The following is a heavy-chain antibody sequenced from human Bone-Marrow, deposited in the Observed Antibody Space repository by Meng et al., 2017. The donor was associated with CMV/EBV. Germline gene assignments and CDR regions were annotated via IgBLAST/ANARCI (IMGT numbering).Heavy chain of an antibody. V-gene: IGHV3-9*01. CDR1: GFTFSSYG. Sequence: GGSLRLSCAASGFTFSSYGMHWVRQVPGKGLEWVSGITWSGGSIAYADSVKGRFTISRDNAKNSLYLQMNGLRAEDTALYYCAGSRSGELSLRYWGQGTLVTVSS. D-gene: IGHD3-16*02. CDR2: ITWSGGSI. J-gene: IGHJ4*02. CDR3: AGSRSGELSLRY.